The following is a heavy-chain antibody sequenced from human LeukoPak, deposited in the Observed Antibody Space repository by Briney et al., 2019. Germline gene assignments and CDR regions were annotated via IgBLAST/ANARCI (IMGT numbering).Heavy chain of an antibody. Sequence: SQTLSLTCVISGDSFSSNSAGWNWIRQSPSRGLEWLGRTYYNSKWYNDYAVAVKSRITINPDTSKNQFSLQLNSVTPEDTAVYYCTRGWLKTGMDVWGRGTTVTVSS. J-gene: IGHJ6*02. CDR3: TRGWLKTGMDV. V-gene: IGHV6-1*01. D-gene: IGHD6-19*01. CDR1: GDSFSSNSAG. CDR2: TYYNSKWYN.